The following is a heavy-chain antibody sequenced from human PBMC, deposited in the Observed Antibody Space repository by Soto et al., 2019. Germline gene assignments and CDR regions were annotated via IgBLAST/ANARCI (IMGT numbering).Heavy chain of an antibody. D-gene: IGHD1-26*01. Sequence: QVQLVESGGGVVQPGRSLRLSCAASGFTFSNFGMHWVRQAPGKGLEWVAVISSDGSDKYYSDSVKGRFTISRDNSKNTLFLQMNSLGVEDTAVYSCAKGSEGARQELAYWRQGTLVTVSS. CDR1: GFTFSNFG. CDR3: AKGSEGARQELAY. CDR2: ISSDGSDK. J-gene: IGHJ4*02. V-gene: IGHV3-30*18.